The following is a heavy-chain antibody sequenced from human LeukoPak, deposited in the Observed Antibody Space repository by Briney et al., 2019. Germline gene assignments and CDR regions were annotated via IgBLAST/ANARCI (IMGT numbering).Heavy chain of an antibody. CDR1: GFAFSSYW. V-gene: IGHV3-74*01. J-gene: IGHJ4*01. Sequence: GGSLRLSCAASGFAFSSYWMHWVREAPGKGLVWVSGINSDGSSTSYADSVKGRFTISTNNANNTLYLQMNSLRAEDTAVYYCARASSGWYYFDYQGQGTLVTVSS. CDR2: INSDGSST. CDR3: ARASSGWYYFDY. D-gene: IGHD6-19*01.